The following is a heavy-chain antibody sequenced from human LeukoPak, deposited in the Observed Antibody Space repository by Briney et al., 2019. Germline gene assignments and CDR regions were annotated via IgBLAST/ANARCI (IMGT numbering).Heavy chain of an antibody. CDR2: IRYDGSNK. J-gene: IGHJ6*03. CDR1: GFTLSSYG. D-gene: IGHD3-10*01. CDR3: ARSGSYYQVYYMDV. Sequence: PGGSLRLSCAASGFTLSSYGMHWVRQAPGKGLEWVAFIRYDGSNKYYADSVKGRFTISRDSSKNTLYLQMNSLRAEDTAVYYCARSGSYYQVYYMDVWGKGTTVTISS. V-gene: IGHV3-30*02.